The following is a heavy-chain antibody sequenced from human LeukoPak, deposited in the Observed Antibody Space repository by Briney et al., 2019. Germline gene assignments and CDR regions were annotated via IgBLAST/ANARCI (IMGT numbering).Heavy chain of an antibody. V-gene: IGHV1-2*02. D-gene: IGHD6-13*01. CDR3: ASDVDNPPRDDVASAGSDAFDV. CDR1: GYTFGAHY. J-gene: IGHJ3*01. Sequence: ASVTVSCKASGYTFGAHYIHWVRQAPGQGLEWVGWLSPHSGDTNYAPRFQGRVTMTGDTSISTAYMELNRLSSNDTAVYYCASDVDNPPRDDVASAGSDAFDVWGQGTVVSVSS. CDR2: LSPHSGDT.